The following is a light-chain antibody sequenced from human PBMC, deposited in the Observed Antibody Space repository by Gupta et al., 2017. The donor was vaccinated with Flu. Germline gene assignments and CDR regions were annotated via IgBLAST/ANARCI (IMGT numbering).Light chain of an antibody. V-gene: IGLV1-44*01. CDR1: SSNIGSNA. J-gene: IGLJ1*01. CDR2: GNS. Sequence: SSNIGSNAVNWYQQVPVTAPKLLIYGNSQRPSGVPDRVSGSRSGTSASLAISGLQSEDEADYYCAAWDDSLNGHYVFGTGTKVTAL. CDR3: AAWDDSLNGHYV.